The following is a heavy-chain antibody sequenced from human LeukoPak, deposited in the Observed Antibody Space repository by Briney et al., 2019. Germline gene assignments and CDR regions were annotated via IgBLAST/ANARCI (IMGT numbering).Heavy chain of an antibody. Sequence: SETLSLTCTVSGDSVSSTNYYWGWIRQPPGRGLEWIASIRYSESAYYSPSLKSRAAISVDTSKNQFSLRLKSLTATDTAVYYCATQDSSHYWGQGTLVTVSS. CDR1: GDSVSSTNYY. CDR3: ATQDSSHY. D-gene: IGHD3-22*01. V-gene: IGHV4-39*01. CDR2: IRYSESA. J-gene: IGHJ4*02.